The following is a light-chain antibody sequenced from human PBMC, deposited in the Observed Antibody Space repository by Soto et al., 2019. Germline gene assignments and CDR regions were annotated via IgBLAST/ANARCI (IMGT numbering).Light chain of an antibody. V-gene: IGKV1-5*01. J-gene: IGKJ4*01. CDR1: QSISSW. Sequence: DIQMTQSPSTLSASVGDRVTITCRASQSISSWLAWYQQKPGKAPKLLIYDASTLESGVPSRFSGGGSGTEFTLTISSLQPDDFANYYCQQYKSAVTFGGGTKVDI. CDR3: QQYKSAVT. CDR2: DAS.